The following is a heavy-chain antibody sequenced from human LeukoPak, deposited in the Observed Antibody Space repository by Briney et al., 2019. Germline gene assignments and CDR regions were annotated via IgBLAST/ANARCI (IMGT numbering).Heavy chain of an antibody. D-gene: IGHD4-17*01. J-gene: IGHJ4*02. CDR1: GFTFADYD. V-gene: IGHV3-20*04. CDR3: AREGYGDHVVDY. CDR2: ITWNGGST. Sequence: PGGSLRLSCAASGFTFADYDMSWVRQAPGKGLEWVSGITWNGGSTGYADSVKGRFIIFRDNAKNSLDLQMNTLRAEDTALYYCAREGYGDHVVDYWGQGTLVTVSS.